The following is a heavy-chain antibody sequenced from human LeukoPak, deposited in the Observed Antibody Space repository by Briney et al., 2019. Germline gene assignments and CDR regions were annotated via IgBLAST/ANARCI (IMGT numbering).Heavy chain of an antibody. J-gene: IGHJ4*02. CDR2: IYYTGSA. CDR3: ARYSGYDGWFFDH. Sequence: SETLSLTCTVSGGSISNYYWGWMRQSPEKGLEWIGYIYYTGSANYNPSLKSRVTIAVDTSTSHFSLKLTSVTAADTALYYCARYSGYDGWFFDHWGQGSLVTVSS. D-gene: IGHD5-12*01. V-gene: IGHV4-59*01. CDR1: GGSISNYY.